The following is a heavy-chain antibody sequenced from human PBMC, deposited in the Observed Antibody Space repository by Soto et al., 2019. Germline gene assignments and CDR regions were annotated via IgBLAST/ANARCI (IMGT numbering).Heavy chain of an antibody. CDR3: ARRRQDDFWSGDFDY. CDR1: VYSFTSFW. V-gene: IGHV5-51*01. CDR2: IYPGDSDT. D-gene: IGHD3-3*01. Sequence: GESLKISCRGSVYSFTSFWIGWVRQMPGKGLEWMGIIYPGDSDTRYSPSFQGQVTISADKSISTAYLQWSSLKASDTAMYYCARRRQDDFWSGDFDYWGQGTLVTVSS. J-gene: IGHJ4*02.